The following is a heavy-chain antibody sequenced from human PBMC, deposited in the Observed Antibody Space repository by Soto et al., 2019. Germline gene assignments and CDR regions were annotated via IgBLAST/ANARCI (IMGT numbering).Heavy chain of an antibody. V-gene: IGHV4-31*03. D-gene: IGHD4-17*01. CDR3: ARGLSVTLFDN. CDR2: IYYSGST. J-gene: IGHJ4*02. Sequence: QVQLQESGPGLVKPSQTLSLTCTVSGGSISTGGYYWTWIRQHPGKGLEWIGYIYYSGSTYYNPSLRSRVTISVDTSKNQFSLKLSSVTAADTAVYYCARGLSVTLFDNWGQGPLVTVSS. CDR1: GGSISTGGYY.